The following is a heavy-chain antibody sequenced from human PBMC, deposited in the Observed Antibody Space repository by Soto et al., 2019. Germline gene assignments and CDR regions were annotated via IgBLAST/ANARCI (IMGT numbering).Heavy chain of an antibody. J-gene: IGHJ6*03. CDR2: ISWNSGSI. Sequence: EVQLVESGGGLVQPGRSLRLSCAASGFTFDDYAMHWVRQAPGKGLEWVSGISWNSGSIGYADSVKGRFTISRDNAKNSLYLQMNSLSAEDTALYYCAKAGTTSYYYYYYMDVWGKGTTVTVSS. D-gene: IGHD4-4*01. V-gene: IGHV3-9*01. CDR3: AKAGTTSYYYYYYMDV. CDR1: GFTFDDYA.